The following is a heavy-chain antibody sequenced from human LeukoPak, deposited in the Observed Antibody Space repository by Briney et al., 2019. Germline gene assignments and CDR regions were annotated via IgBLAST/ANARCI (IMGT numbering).Heavy chain of an antibody. D-gene: IGHD4-17*01. CDR3: ARADYGDSLSAFDI. CDR2: ISSTSDYI. V-gene: IGHV3-21*01. J-gene: IGHJ3*02. CDR1: GFTFSNYN. Sequence: GGSLRLSCAASGFTFSNYNMNWVRQAPGKGLEWVSSISSTSDYIYYADSVKGRFTISRDNAKNSLYLQMNSLRAEDTAVYYCARADYGDSLSAFDIWGQGTMVTVSS.